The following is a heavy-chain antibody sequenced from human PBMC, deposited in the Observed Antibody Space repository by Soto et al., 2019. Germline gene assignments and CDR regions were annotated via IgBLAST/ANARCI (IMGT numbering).Heavy chain of an antibody. Sequence: GGSLRLSXAASEFTFRSYWMHWVRQSPGKGLVWVSRISGDGSSTNYADSVKGRFTISRDNAKNTVYLQIDSLRAEDTAAYYCARSLPGTYGAFDLWGQGTMVTVSS. V-gene: IGHV3-74*01. D-gene: IGHD1-7*01. CDR3: ARSLPGTYGAFDL. J-gene: IGHJ3*01. CDR2: ISGDGSST. CDR1: EFTFRSYW.